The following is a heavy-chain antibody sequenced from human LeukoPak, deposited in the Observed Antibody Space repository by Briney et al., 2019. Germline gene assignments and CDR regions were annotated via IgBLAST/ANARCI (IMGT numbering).Heavy chain of an antibody. CDR1: GLSFSNAW. CDR2: ISSSSITI. Sequence: GGSLRLSCVGSGLSFSNAWMSWVRQAPGKGLEWVSFISSSSITIYYADSVKGRFTISRDNAKNSLYLQVNSLRDEDTAVYYCAKSESYRFDYWGQGTLVTVSS. V-gene: IGHV3-48*02. CDR3: AKSESYRFDY. J-gene: IGHJ4*02. D-gene: IGHD1-26*01.